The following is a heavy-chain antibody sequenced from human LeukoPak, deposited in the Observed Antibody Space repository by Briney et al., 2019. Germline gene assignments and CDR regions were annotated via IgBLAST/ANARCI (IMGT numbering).Heavy chain of an antibody. CDR2: IGTAGDT. J-gene: IGHJ3*02. D-gene: IGHD1-7*01. CDR1: GFTFSSYD. CDR3: ARATRELRDAFDI. Sequence: GGSLRLSCAASGFTFSSYDMHWVRQATGKGLERVSAIGTAGDTYYPGSVKGRFTISRENAKNSLYLQMNSLRAGDTAVYYCARATRELRDAFDIWGQGTMVTVSS. V-gene: IGHV3-13*01.